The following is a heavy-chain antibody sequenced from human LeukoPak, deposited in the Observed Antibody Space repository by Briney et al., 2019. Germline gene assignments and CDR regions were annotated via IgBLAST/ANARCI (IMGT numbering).Heavy chain of an antibody. CDR1: GLTVSSYG. CDR3: AKYTSGTSYRGLDQ. CDR2: IIGSAVNT. Sequence: GGSLRLSCGASGLTVSSYGMSWVRQAPGKGLEWVPTIIGSAVNTYYADSVKGRFTISRDDSKNTVYLQMNSLRAEDTAVYSCAKYTSGTSYRGLDQWGQGTLVTVSS. J-gene: IGHJ4*02. V-gene: IGHV3-23*01. D-gene: IGHD3-10*01.